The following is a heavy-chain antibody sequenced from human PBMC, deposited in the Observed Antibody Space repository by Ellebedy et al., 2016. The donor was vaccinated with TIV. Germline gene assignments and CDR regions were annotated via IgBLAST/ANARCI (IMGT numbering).Heavy chain of an antibody. CDR2: VLYRGTT. CDR1: GASVQSSNYY. CDR3: ARVPLCNQYEEF. J-gene: IGHJ4*02. D-gene: IGHD3-10*01. Sequence: MPSETLSLTCSVSGASVQSSNYYWGWLRQAPGKGLEWIGIVLYRGTTYYSPSLKSRITILVDTSKNQFSLNLMSVTAADTAVYYCARVPLCNQYEEFWGQGTLVTVSS. V-gene: IGHV4-39*07.